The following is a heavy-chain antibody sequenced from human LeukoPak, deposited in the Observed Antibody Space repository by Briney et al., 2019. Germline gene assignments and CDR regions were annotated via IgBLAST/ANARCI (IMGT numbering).Heavy chain of an antibody. D-gene: IGHD6-19*01. J-gene: IGHJ4*02. CDR3: ASGGISGWYY. CDR2: ISFSGSPI. Sequence: GGSLRLSCAASGFTFSTYEMNWVRQAPGKGLEWVSYISFSGSPIYYADSLRGRFTISRDNARNSLYLQMNSLRVEDTAVYYCASGGISGWYYWGQGTLVTVSS. CDR1: GFTFSTYE. V-gene: IGHV3-48*03.